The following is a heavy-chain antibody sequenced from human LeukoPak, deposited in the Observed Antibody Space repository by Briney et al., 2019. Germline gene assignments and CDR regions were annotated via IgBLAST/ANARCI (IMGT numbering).Heavy chain of an antibody. CDR2: ISYDGNNK. CDR3: AKGGIIQAYYDIRSGVDDY. D-gene: IGHD3-9*01. CDR1: GFTFGDYA. Sequence: GGSLRLSCTASGFTFGDYAMSWVRQAPGKGLEWVAVISYDGNNKFYADSVKGRFTISRDNSKNTLYLQMNSLRTEDTAVYFCAKGGIIQAYYDIRSGVDDYWGQGTLVTVSS. V-gene: IGHV3-30*04. J-gene: IGHJ4*02.